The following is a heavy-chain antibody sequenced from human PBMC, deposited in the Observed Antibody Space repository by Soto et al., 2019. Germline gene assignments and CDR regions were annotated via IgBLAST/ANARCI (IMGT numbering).Heavy chain of an antibody. Sequence: PRLSCAASGFTFSSYSMNWVRQAPGKGLEWVSSISSSSSYIYYADSVKGRFTISRDNAKNSLYLQMNSLGAEDTAVYYCARDHRADYYYGMDVWGQGTTVTVSS. J-gene: IGHJ6*02. CDR1: GFTFSSYS. CDR3: ARDHRADYYYGMDV. CDR2: ISSSSSYI. V-gene: IGHV3-21*01.